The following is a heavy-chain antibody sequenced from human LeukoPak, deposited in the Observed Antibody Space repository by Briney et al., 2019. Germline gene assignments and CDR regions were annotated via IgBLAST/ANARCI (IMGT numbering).Heavy chain of an antibody. J-gene: IGHJ4*02. Sequence: GGSLRLSCAASGFTFSSYGMQWVRQAPGKGLEWVAVISSDGGTKYYADSVKGRFTLSRDNSRNTLDLQMNSLGPEDTAVYYCAKEYDSGGYGAYFDYWGRGTLVTVSS. V-gene: IGHV3-30*18. CDR3: AKEYDSGGYGAYFDY. D-gene: IGHD3-10*01. CDR2: ISSDGGTK. CDR1: GFTFSSYG.